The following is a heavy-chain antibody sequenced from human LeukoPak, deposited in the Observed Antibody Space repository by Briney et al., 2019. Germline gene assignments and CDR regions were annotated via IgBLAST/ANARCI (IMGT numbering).Heavy chain of an antibody. CDR1: GFTFSSYW. D-gene: IGHD3-22*01. CDR3: ARDRRGKYYYDSSGTTSYGMDV. V-gene: IGHV3-7*01. Sequence: GGSLRLSCAASGFTFSSYWMSWVRQAPGKGLEWVANIKQDGSEKYYVDSVKGRFTISRDNAKNSLYLQMNSLRAEDTAVYYCARDRRGKYYYDSSGTTSYGMDVWGQGTTVTVSS. J-gene: IGHJ6*02. CDR2: IKQDGSEK.